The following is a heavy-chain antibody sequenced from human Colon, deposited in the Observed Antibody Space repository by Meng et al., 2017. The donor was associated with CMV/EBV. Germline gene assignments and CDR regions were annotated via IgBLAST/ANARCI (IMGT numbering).Heavy chain of an antibody. CDR3: ARGYCSGGSCYSDPWFDP. V-gene: IGHV1-69*10. J-gene: IGHJ5*02. CDR2: IIPILGIA. CDR1: TFSSSA. Sequence: TFSSSAISWVRPAPGQGLEWMGGIIPILGIANYAQKFQGRVTITADKSTSTAYMELSSLRSEDTVVYYCARGYCSGGSCYSDPWFDPWGQGTLVTVSS. D-gene: IGHD2-15*01.